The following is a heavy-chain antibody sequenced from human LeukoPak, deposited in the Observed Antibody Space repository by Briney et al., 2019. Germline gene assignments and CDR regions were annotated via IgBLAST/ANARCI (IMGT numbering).Heavy chain of an antibody. Sequence: SVKVSCKASGGTFSSYAISWARQAPGQGLEWMGGIIPIFGTANYAQKFQGRVTITADESTSTAYMELSSLRSEDTAVYYCAREGPVPNGMDVWGQGTTVTVSS. V-gene: IGHV1-69*13. J-gene: IGHJ6*02. CDR2: IIPIFGTA. CDR3: AREGPVPNGMDV. CDR1: GGTFSSYA.